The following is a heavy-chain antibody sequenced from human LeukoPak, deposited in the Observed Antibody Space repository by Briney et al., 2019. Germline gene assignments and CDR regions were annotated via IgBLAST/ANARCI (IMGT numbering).Heavy chain of an antibody. V-gene: IGHV4-59*01. CDR3: ARGSRELYYFDY. Sequence: SETLSLTCTVSGGSISGFYWSWIRQPPGKGLEWVGYISNSGQTNYNPSLKSRVTISVDASKTQFSLKLNSVTAADTAVYYCARGSRELYYFDYWGQGTLVTVSS. CDR2: ISNSGQT. D-gene: IGHD1-7*01. CDR1: GGSISGFY. J-gene: IGHJ4*02.